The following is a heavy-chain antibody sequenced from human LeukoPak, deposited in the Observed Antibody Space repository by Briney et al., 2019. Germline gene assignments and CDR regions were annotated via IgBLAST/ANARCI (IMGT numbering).Heavy chain of an antibody. CDR3: ARLMTEAGTYSYYFDN. Sequence: GGSLRLSCAASGFTFSSYAMSWVRQAPGKGLEWVSAISGSGGSTYYADSVKGRFTISRDNAQSSVYLQMNSLRAEDTAVYYCARLMTEAGTYSYYFDNWGQGTLVTVSS. J-gene: IGHJ4*02. CDR2: ISGSGGST. D-gene: IGHD6-19*01. V-gene: IGHV3-23*01. CDR1: GFTFSSYA.